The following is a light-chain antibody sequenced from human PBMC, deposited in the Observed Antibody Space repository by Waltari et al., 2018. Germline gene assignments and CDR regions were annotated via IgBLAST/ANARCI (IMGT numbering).Light chain of an antibody. CDR2: DAS. CDR1: QGIGNS. J-gene: IGKJ1*01. CDR3: QQYYRSPPT. Sequence: DIQMTQSPSSLSASVGDRVTITCLASQGIGNSIAWYQQKPGKAPKLLLYDASRLESGVPSRFRGSGSGSDTTLIISSLQPEDFATYYCQQYYRSPPTFGQGTKVEIK. V-gene: IGKV1-NL1*01.